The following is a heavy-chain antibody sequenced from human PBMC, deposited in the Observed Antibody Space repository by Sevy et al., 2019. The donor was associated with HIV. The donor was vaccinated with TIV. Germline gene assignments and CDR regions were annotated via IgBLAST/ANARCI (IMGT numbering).Heavy chain of an antibody. CDR1: GGSVTGYF. CDR3: ARLWGTAFDY. D-gene: IGHD3-16*01. CDR2: IYYSVTT. J-gene: IGHJ4*02. V-gene: IGHV4-59*02. Sequence: SETLSLTCSVSGGSVTGYFWSWIRQPPGKGLEWIAYIYYSVTTIYNPSLKSRVTISVDTSRSQFSLKLSSVTAADTAMYFCARLWGTAFDYWGQGTMVTVSS.